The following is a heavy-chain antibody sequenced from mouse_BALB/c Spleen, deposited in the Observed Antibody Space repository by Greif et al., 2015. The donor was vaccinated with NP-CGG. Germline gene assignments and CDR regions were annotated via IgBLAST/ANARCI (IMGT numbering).Heavy chain of an antibody. CDR1: GFSLTGYG. D-gene: IGHD2-4*01. CDR2: IWGDGST. Sequence: VHLVEPRPGLVAPSQSLSTPCTVSGFSLTGYGVTLVRQPPGKGLEWLGMIWGDGSTDYNSALKSRPSISKDNSKSQVFLKMNSLQTDDTARYYCARAYDYDPWFAYWGQGTLVTVSA. CDR3: ARAYDYDPWFAY. J-gene: IGHJ3*01. V-gene: IGHV2-6-7*01.